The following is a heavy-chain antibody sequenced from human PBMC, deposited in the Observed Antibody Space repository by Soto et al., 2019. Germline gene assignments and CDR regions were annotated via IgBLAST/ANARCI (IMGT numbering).Heavy chain of an antibody. Sequence: NPSATLSLTCTVSGGSIISYYWSWIRQPPGKGLEWIGYIYYSGSTNYNPSLKSRVTISVDTSKNQFSLKLSSVTAADTAVYYCARGIVGATGGAFDIWGQGTMVTVSS. J-gene: IGHJ3*02. D-gene: IGHD1-26*01. CDR3: ARGIVGATGGAFDI. V-gene: IGHV4-59*01. CDR2: IYYSGST. CDR1: GGSIISYY.